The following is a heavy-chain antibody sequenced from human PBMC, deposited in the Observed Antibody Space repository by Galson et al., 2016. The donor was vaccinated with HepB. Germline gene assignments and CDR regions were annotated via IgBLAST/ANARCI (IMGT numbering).Heavy chain of an antibody. CDR3: ARGSGYTSAWYPGGIRY. D-gene: IGHD6-19*01. V-gene: IGHV3-21*01. CDR2: ISGGSSHM. Sequence: SLRLSCADSAFTFSSYTMTWVRQAPGKGLEWLSSISGGSSHMFYADSVKGRFTISSDNTKNSLYLQMDSLRAEDTAIYYCARGSGYTSAWYPGGIRYWGQGTLVTVSS. CDR1: AFTFSSYT. J-gene: IGHJ4*02.